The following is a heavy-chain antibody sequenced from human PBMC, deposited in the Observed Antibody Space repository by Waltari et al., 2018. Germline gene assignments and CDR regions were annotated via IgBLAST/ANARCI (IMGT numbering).Heavy chain of an antibody. CDR1: GGTFSSYA. CDR3: ARVPGYCSSTSCPYWFDP. J-gene: IGHJ5*02. D-gene: IGHD2-2*01. V-gene: IGHV1-69*01. CDR2: IIPIFGTA. Sequence: QVQLVQSGAEVKKPGSSVKVSCKASGGTFSSYAISWVRQAPGQGLEWMGGIIPIFGTANYAQKFQGRVTITADESTSTAYMELSSLRSEDTAVYYCARVPGYCSSTSCPYWFDPWGQGTLVIVSS.